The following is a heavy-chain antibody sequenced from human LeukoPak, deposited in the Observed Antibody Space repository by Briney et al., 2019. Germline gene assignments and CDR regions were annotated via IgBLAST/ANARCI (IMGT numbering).Heavy chain of an antibody. CDR3: AKDRDILTRAGYFDY. D-gene: IGHD3-9*01. CDR1: GFTYSNHG. J-gene: IGHJ4*02. Sequence: PGGSLRLSCVASGFTYSNHGMHWVRQAPGRGLEWVAVIWYDGSQEYYADSVKGRFTISRDNSKNTLYLQMNSLRAEDTAVYYCAKDRDILTRAGYFDYWGQGTLVTVSS. CDR2: IWYDGSQE. V-gene: IGHV3-33*06.